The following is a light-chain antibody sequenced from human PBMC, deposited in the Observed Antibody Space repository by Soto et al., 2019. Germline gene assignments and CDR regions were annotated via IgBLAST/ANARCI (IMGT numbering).Light chain of an antibody. CDR2: GNS. CDR3: QSYDSCLSVV. V-gene: IGLV1-40*01. J-gene: IGLJ2*01. Sequence: QSVLTQPPSVSGAPGQRVTISCTGSSSNIGAGYDVHWYQQLPGTAPKLLIYGNSNRPSGVPDRFSGSKSGTSASLAITGLQAEDEADYYFQSYDSCLSVVFGGGTKLTVL. CDR1: SSNIGAGYD.